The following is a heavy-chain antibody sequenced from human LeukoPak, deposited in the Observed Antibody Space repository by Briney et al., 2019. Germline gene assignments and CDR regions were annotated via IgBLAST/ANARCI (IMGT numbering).Heavy chain of an antibody. CDR2: IYYSGST. CDR1: GGSISSGGYY. J-gene: IGHJ4*02. V-gene: IGHV4-31*03. Sequence: SQTLSLTCTVSGGSISSGGYYWSWIRQHPGKGLEWIGYIYYSGSTYYNPSLKSRVTISVDTSKNQFSLTLSSVTAADTAVYYCARGGVYYGSGSYPSEFDYWGQGTLVTVSS. CDR3: ARGGVYYGSGSYPSEFDY. D-gene: IGHD3-10*01.